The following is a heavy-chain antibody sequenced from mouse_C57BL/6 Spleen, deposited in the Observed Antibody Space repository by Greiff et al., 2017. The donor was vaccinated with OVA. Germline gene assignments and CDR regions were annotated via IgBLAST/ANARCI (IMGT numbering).Heavy chain of an antibody. V-gene: IGHV1-9*01. CDR1: GYTFTGYW. D-gene: IGHD2-4*01. J-gene: IGHJ2*01. Sequence: LVESGAELMKPGASVKLSCKATGYTFTGYWIEWVKQRPGHGLEWIGEILPGSGSTNYNEKFKGKATFTADTSSNTAYMQLSSLTTEDSAIYYCARRKNYDYDGYYFDYWGQGTTLTVSS. CDR3: ARRKNYDYDGYYFDY. CDR2: ILPGSGST.